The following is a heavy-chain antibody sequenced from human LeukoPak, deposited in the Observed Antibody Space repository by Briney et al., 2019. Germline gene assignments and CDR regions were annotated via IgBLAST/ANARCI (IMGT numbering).Heavy chain of an antibody. CDR2: TYYSGST. J-gene: IGHJ4*02. CDR3: ARRKDEVTATFDY. D-gene: IGHD2-21*02. Sequence: PSQTLSLTCTVTGDSISSGANYWGWIRQHPGKGLEWIGHTYYSGSTYYNPSLKSRVTISADTSKNQFSLKVRGVTAADTAVYYCARRKDEVTATFDYWGQGILVTVSS. CDR1: GDSISSGANY. V-gene: IGHV4-31*03.